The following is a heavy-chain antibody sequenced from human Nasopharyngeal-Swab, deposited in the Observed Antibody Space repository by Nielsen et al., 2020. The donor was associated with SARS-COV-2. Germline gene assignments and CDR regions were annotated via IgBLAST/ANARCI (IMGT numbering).Heavy chain of an antibody. CDR3: ARHVSSSWYAAVAGIRAFDY. Sequence: IRQAPGQGLEWIGSIYYSGSTYYNPSLKRRVTISVDTSKNRFSLKLSSVTAADTAVYYCARHVSSSWYAAVAGIRAFDYWGQGTLVTVSS. CDR2: IYYSGST. J-gene: IGHJ4*02. D-gene: IGHD6-13*01. V-gene: IGHV4-39*01.